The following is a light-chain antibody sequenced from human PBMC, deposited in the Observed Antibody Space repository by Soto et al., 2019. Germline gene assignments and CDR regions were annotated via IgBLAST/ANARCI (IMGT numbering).Light chain of an antibody. J-gene: IGLJ3*02. Sequence: QSVLTQAPSVSEAPRQRVTITCSGSSSNIGNNAVNWYQKLPGKAPKLLIYYDDLLPSGVSDRFSGSKSGTSASLAISGLQSADEADYYCAAWDDSLNGGVFGGGTKLTVL. CDR3: AAWDDSLNGGV. CDR2: YDD. V-gene: IGLV1-36*01. CDR1: SSNIGNNA.